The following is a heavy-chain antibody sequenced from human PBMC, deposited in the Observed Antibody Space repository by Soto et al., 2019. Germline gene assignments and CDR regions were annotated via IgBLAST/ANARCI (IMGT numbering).Heavy chain of an antibody. D-gene: IGHD6-19*01. CDR2: ISYDGSNK. CDR3: ARDLEVAVAGA. Sequence: SGGSLRLSCAASGFTFSSYAMHWGRQAPGKGLEWVAVISYDGSNKYYADSVKGRFTISRDNSKNTLYLQMNSLRAEDTAVYYCARDLEVAVAGAWGQGTLVSVSS. J-gene: IGHJ4*02. CDR1: GFTFSSYA. V-gene: IGHV3-30-3*01.